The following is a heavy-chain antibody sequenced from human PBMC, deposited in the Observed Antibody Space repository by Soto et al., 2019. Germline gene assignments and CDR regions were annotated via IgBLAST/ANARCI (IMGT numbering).Heavy chain of an antibody. CDR3: ARLDSGSYPYYYYYGMDV. D-gene: IGHD1-26*01. V-gene: IGHV5-51*01. Sequence: GESLKLSCKVSGYSFTSYWIGWVRQMPGKGLEWMGGIYPGDSDSRYSPSFQGQVTISADNSISTAYLQWSSLKASDTAMYYCARLDSGSYPYYYYYGMDVWGQGTTVTVSS. CDR2: IYPGDSDS. CDR1: GYSFTSYW. J-gene: IGHJ6*02.